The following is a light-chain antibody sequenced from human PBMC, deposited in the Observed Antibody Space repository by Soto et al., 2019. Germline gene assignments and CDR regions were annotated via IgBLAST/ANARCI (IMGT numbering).Light chain of an antibody. J-gene: IGKJ2*01. CDR1: QTIRSW. CDR3: QQYHSYYRT. V-gene: IGKV1-5*01. Sequence: DIQMIQSPSTLSASVGDRVTITCRASQTIRSWLAWYQQKPWKAPNLLIYAASTLKSGVPSRVSGNGSETEFTLTISSLQPDDFATYYCQQYHSYYRTFGQGTKLEIK. CDR2: AAS.